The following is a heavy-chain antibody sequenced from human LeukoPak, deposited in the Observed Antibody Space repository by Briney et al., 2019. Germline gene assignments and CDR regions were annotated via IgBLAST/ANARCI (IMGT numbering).Heavy chain of an antibody. CDR3: ARQLTVAGDAFDI. J-gene: IGHJ3*02. CDR2: IYHSGST. Sequence: SETLSLTCTVSGYSISSGYYWGWIRQPPGKGLEWIGRIYHSGSTYYNPSLKSRVTISVDTSKNHFSLNLSSVTAADTAVYYCARQLTVAGDAFDIWGQGTMVTVSS. V-gene: IGHV4-38-2*02. D-gene: IGHD6-13*01. CDR1: GYSISSGYY.